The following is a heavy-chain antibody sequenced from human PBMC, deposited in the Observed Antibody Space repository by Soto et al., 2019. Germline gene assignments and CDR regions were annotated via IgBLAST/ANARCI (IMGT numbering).Heavy chain of an antibody. CDR2: IYHSGRT. D-gene: IGHD6-19*01. CDR1: GGSISTDNW. J-gene: IGHJ4*02. Sequence: QVQVQESGPGLVKPSGTLSLXCVVSGGSISTDNWWSWVRQPPGKGLEWIGEIYHSGRTNYSPSLKSRVSISADTSKNQLSRQMTSVTAADTAVYYCARDQDSGWGLDSWGQGILVTVSS. CDR3: ARDQDSGWGLDS. V-gene: IGHV4-4*02.